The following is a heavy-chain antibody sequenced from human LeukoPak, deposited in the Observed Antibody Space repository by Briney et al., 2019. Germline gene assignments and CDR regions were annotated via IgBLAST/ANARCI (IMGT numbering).Heavy chain of an antibody. J-gene: IGHJ4*02. CDR3: ARGGVSSGWYGSYFDY. Sequence: ASVKVSCKASGYRFTGYYIHWVRQAPGQGLEWMGWINPHSGNTNYAQKLQGRVTMTTDTSTSTAYMELRSLRSDDTAVYYCARGGVSSGWYGSYFDYWGQGTLVTVSS. V-gene: IGHV1-18*04. CDR1: GYRFTGYY. D-gene: IGHD6-19*01. CDR2: INPHSGNT.